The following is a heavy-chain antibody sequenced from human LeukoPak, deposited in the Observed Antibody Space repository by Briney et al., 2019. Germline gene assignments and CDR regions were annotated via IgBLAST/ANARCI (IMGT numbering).Heavy chain of an antibody. J-gene: IGHJ4*02. CDR2: IDPNSGGT. Sequence: ASVKVSCKVSGYTFTAYYMHWVRQAPGQGLEWMGRIDPNSGGTKYAQKFQGGVTLTRDTSINTVYMELNTLTSDDMALYYCARGMGTSWFDYWGQGTLVTVSS. V-gene: IGHV1-2*02. CDR1: GYTFTAYY. CDR3: ARGMGTSWFDY. D-gene: IGHD6-13*01.